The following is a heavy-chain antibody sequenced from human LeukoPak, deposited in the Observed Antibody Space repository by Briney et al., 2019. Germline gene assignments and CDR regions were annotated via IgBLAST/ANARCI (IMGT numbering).Heavy chain of an antibody. J-gene: IGHJ3*02. Sequence: GGSLRLSCAASGFSFTKYAMDWVRQAPGKGLEWVAIISKDGSMRYYADSVKGRFTVSRDNSNNAVYLQMNSLKSEDTAVYYCAGEKFDIRGQGTMVTVS. CDR1: GFSFTKYA. CDR3: AGEKFDI. V-gene: IGHV3-30*04. CDR2: ISKDGSMR.